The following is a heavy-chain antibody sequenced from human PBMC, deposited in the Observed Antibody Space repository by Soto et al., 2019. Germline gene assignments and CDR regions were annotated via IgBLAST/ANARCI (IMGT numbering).Heavy chain of an antibody. CDR2: IWYDGSNK. CDR3: ASGYSYGYPSDF. V-gene: IGHV3-33*01. J-gene: IGHJ4*02. D-gene: IGHD5-18*01. Sequence: SLRLSCAASGFTFSSYGMHWVRQAPGKGLEWVAVIWYDGSNKYYADSVKGRFTISRDNSKNTLYLQMNSLRAEDTAVYYCASGYSYGYPSDFCGQGILVTVSS. CDR1: GFTFSSYG.